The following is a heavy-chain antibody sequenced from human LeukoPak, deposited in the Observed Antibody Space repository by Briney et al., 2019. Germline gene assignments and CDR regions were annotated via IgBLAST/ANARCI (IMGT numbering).Heavy chain of an antibody. CDR1: GGSISSYY. Sequence: SETLSPTCTVSGGSISSYYWSWIRQPPGKGLEWIGYIYYSGGTNYNPSLKSRVTISVDTSKNQFSLKLSSVTAADTAVYYCARLKYDYDSSGYPLDYWGQGTLVTVSS. V-gene: IGHV4-59*08. CDR3: ARLKYDYDSSGYPLDY. CDR2: IYYSGGT. J-gene: IGHJ4*02. D-gene: IGHD3-22*01.